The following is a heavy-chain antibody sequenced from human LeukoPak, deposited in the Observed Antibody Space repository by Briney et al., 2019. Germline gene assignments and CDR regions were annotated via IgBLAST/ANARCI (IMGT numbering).Heavy chain of an antibody. V-gene: IGHV4-59*01. CDR1: GASMTDYY. CDR2: VYYSGST. Sequence: TSETLSLTCTVSGASMTDYYWSWIRQPPGKGLEWIGYVYYSGSTNYNPSLKSRVIISVDTYNNQFSLKLSSVTAADTAVYYGARAGSGYYPFDDWGQGTLVTVSS. CDR3: ARAGSGYYPFDD. D-gene: IGHD3-22*01. J-gene: IGHJ4*02.